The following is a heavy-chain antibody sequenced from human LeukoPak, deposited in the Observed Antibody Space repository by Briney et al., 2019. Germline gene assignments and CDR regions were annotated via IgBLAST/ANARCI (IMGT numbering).Heavy chain of an antibody. V-gene: IGHV4-34*01. CDR1: GGSFSGYY. Sequence: SETLSLTCAVYGGSFSGYYWSWIRQPPGKGLEWIGEINHSGSTNYNPSLKSRVTISGDTSKNQFSLKLSSVTAADTAVYYCTRDRSALDTWGQGTMVTVSS. CDR2: INHSGST. J-gene: IGHJ3*02. CDR3: TRDRSALDT.